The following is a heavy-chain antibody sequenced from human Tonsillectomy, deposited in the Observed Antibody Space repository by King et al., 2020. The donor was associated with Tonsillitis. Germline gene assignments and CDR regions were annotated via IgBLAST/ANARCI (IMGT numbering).Heavy chain of an antibody. CDR2: IYTSGST. J-gene: IGHJ4*02. CDR1: GGSISSYY. V-gene: IGHV4-4*07. CDR3: ARDRSNWNDLGGNYFDY. D-gene: IGHD1-20*01. Sequence: QLQESGPGLVKPSETLSLTCTVSGGSISSYYWSWIRQPAGKGLEWIGRIYTSGSTNYNPSLKSRVTMSVDTSKNQFSLKLSSVTAADTAVFYCARDRSNWNDLGGNYFDYWGQGTLVTVSS.